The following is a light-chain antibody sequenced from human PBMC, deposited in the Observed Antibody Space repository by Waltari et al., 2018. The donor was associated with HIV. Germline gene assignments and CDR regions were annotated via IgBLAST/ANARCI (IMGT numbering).Light chain of an antibody. CDR3: QSHDSSLSGYV. CDR1: SSNIAAGYH. CDR2: GNS. V-gene: IGLV1-40*01. J-gene: IGLJ1*01. Sequence: LRVTLSCTGSSSNIAAGYHVNSYQKLLGTAPKRLIYGNSNRPPGLPDRFSGSKSGTSASLAITGLQAEDEADYHCQSHDSSLSGYVFGTGTKVTVL.